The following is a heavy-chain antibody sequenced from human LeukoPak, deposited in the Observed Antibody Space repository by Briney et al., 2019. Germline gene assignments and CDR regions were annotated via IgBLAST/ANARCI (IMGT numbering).Heavy chain of an antibody. Sequence: ASVKVSCKASGYTFTSYDINWVRQATGQGLEWMGWMNPNSGNTGYAQKFQGRVTMTRNTSISTAYMELSSLRSEDTAVYYCFCRITMIVVVRSAEQDAFDIWGQGTMVTVSS. CDR2: MNPNSGNT. J-gene: IGHJ3*02. D-gene: IGHD3-22*01. CDR3: FCRITMIVVVRSAEQDAFDI. V-gene: IGHV1-8*01. CDR1: GYTFTSYD.